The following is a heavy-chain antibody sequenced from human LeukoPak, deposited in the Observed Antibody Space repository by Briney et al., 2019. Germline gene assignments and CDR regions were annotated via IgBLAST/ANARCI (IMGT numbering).Heavy chain of an antibody. CDR1: GGSISASSHY. V-gene: IGHV4-39*01. CDR3: ARRDYRAWIDP. J-gene: IGHJ5*02. D-gene: IGHD2-21*01. Sequence: PSETLSLTCSVSGGSISASSHYWAWVRQPPGKGLEWIGSVYYTGSIRYNTSLKSRVTISVDMSKNDFFLTLNSVTAADTAFYYCARRDYRAWIDPWGQGILVTVSP. CDR2: VYYTGSI.